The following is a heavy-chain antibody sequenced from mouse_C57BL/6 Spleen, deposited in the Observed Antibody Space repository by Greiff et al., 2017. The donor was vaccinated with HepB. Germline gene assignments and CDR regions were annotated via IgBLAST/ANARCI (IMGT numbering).Heavy chain of an antibody. CDR3: ARKTYYDYDGFYYAMDY. CDR1: GFSLTSYG. J-gene: IGHJ4*01. Sequence: QVQLKESGPGLVQPSQSLSITCTVSGFSLTSYGVHWVRQSPGKGLEWLGVIWSGGSTDYNAAFISRLSISKDNSKSQVFFKMNSLQADDTAIYYCARKTYYDYDGFYYAMDYWGQGTSVTVSS. D-gene: IGHD2-4*01. V-gene: IGHV2-2*01. CDR2: IWSGGST.